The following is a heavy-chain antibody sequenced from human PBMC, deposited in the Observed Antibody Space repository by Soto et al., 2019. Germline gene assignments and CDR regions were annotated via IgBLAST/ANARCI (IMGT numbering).Heavy chain of an antibody. D-gene: IGHD2-8*01. J-gene: IGHJ4*02. Sequence: QVQLVQSGAEVKKPGSSVKVSCKASGGTFSSYAISWVRQAPGQGLEWMGGIIPIFGTANYAQKFQGRVTITADESTSTAYMELSSLRSEDTALYYSGRWVSCTNVVCVKGYDYLGQGTLVTVSS. V-gene: IGHV1-69*01. CDR3: GRWVSCTNVVCVKGYDY. CDR1: GGTFSSYA. CDR2: IIPIFGTA.